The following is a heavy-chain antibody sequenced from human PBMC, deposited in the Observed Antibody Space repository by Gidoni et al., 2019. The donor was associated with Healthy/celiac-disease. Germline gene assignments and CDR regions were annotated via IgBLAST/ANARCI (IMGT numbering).Heavy chain of an antibody. CDR3: ARGGSWIQLWQGKFFDY. Sequence: GLEWIGEINHSGSTNYNPSLKSRVTISVDTSKNQFSLKLSSVTAADTAVYYCARGGSWIQLWQGKFFDYWGQGTLVTVSS. CDR2: INHSGST. V-gene: IGHV4-34*01. D-gene: IGHD5-18*01. J-gene: IGHJ4*02.